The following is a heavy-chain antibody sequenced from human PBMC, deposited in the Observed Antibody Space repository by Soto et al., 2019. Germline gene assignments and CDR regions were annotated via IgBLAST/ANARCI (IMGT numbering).Heavy chain of an antibody. D-gene: IGHD3-16*01. CDR2: ISYDGSYK. J-gene: IGHJ4*02. CDR3: AKWNGGFDY. V-gene: IGHV3-30*18. Sequence: PGGPLRLSCAASGFTFSSYGMHWVRQAPGKGLEWVAVISYDGSYKYYANSVKGRFTISRDNSKNTLYLQMNSMRAEDTAVYYCAKWNGGFDYWGQGTLVTVSS. CDR1: GFTFSSYG.